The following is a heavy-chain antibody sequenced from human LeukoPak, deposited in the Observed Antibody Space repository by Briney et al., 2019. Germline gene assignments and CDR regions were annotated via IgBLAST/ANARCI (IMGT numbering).Heavy chain of an antibody. V-gene: IGHV4-34*01. Sequence: SETLSLTCTVYGGSFNGYYWSWIRQPPGKGLEWIGEINHSGSTNYSPSLKSRVTLSVDTSKNQFSLRLSSVTAADTAVYYCARDNIGFDYWGQGTLVTVSS. CDR3: ARDNIGFDY. J-gene: IGHJ4*02. D-gene: IGHD1-14*01. CDR1: GGSFNGYY. CDR2: INHSGST.